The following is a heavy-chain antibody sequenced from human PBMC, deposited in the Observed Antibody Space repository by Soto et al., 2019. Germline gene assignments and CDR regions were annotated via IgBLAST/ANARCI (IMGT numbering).Heavy chain of an antibody. CDR3: ARDDFAGYSSGWYRY. Sequence: PGGSLKVYSAASGFTFSSYSMNWVRQAPGKGLEWVSSISSSSSYIYYADSVKGRFTISRDNAKNSLYLQMNSLRAEDTAVYYCARDDFAGYSSGWYRYWGQGTLVTVSS. CDR1: GFTFSSYS. J-gene: IGHJ4*02. V-gene: IGHV3-21*01. D-gene: IGHD6-19*01. CDR2: ISSSSSYI.